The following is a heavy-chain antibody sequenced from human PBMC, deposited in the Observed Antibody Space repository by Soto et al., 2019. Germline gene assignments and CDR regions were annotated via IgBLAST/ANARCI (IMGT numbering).Heavy chain of an antibody. CDR1: GGTFSSYA. V-gene: IGHV1-69*01. Sequence: QVQLVQSGAEVKKPGSSVKVSCKASGGTFSSYAISWVRQAPGQGLEWMGGIIPIFGTANYAQKFQGRVTIPADESTSTAYMELSSLRSEDTAVYYCARVPDFLDTMVRGVDEEANYSYGMDVWGQGTTVTVSS. CDR3: ARVPDFLDTMVRGVDEEANYSYGMDV. CDR2: IIPIFGTA. D-gene: IGHD3-10*01. J-gene: IGHJ6*02.